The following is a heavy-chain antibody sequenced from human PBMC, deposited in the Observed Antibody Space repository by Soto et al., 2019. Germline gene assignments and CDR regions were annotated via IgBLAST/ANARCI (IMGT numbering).Heavy chain of an antibody. CDR3: AKDKYAWGFFDF. CDR2: ISGSGGTI. D-gene: IGHD7-27*01. CDR1: GFTFKTYA. V-gene: IGHV3-23*01. Sequence: VQLLESGGGLVQPGGSLRLSCATFGFTFKTYAMTWVRQAPGKGLEWVAVISGSGGTIYYADSVKGRFTISRDNSKDTVYLQMNSLRADDTDLYYCAKDKYAWGFFDFWGQGTQVTVSP. J-gene: IGHJ4*02.